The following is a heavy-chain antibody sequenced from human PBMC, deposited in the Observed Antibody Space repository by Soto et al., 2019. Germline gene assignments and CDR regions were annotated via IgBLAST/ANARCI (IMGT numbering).Heavy chain of an antibody. CDR3: TTDGYDDPGFDH. CDR2: IKSRANGGTA. J-gene: IGHJ4*02. V-gene: IGHV3-15*05. D-gene: IGHD5-12*01. Sequence: GGSLRLSCAASGFIFSNAWMTWVRQAAGRGLEWVGRIKSRANGGTADYAAAVEDRFTISRDDSENTLYLDMSSLTSEDTATYYCTTDGYDDPGFDHWGQGTPVTVSS. CDR1: GFIFSNAW.